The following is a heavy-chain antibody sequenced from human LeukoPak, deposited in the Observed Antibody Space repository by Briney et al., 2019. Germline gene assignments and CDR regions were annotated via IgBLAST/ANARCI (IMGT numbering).Heavy chain of an antibody. CDR3: ASQGAGTGYFDY. V-gene: IGHV4-59*08. CDR2: IYYSGST. Sequence: SETLSLTCTVSGGSISSYYWSWIRQPPGKGLEWIGYIYYSGSTNYNPSLKSRVTISVDTSKNQFSLKLSSVTAADTAVYYCASQGAGTGYFDYWGQGTLVTVSS. J-gene: IGHJ4*02. D-gene: IGHD6-19*01. CDR1: GGSISSYY.